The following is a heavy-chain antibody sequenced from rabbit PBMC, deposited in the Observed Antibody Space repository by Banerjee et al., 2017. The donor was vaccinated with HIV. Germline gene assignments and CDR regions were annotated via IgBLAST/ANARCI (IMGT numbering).Heavy chain of an antibody. V-gene: IGHV1S45*01. J-gene: IGHJ6*01. Sequence: QEQLKETGGGLVQPGGSLTLSCKASGIDFSSNYYMCWVRQAPGKGLELIACIGTSSGSIYYASWAKGRFTISKSSSTTVTLQMTSLTAADTATYFCARAPYVTYAFDLWGQGTLVTVS. D-gene: IGHD6-1*01. CDR3: ARAPYVTYAFDL. CDR2: IGTSSGSI. CDR1: GIDFSSNYY.